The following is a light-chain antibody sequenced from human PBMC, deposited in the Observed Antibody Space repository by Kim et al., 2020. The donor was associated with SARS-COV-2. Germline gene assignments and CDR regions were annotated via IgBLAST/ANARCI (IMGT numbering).Light chain of an antibody. CDR2: AAS. CDR3: QKYNSAPYT. J-gene: IGKJ2*01. V-gene: IGKV1-27*01. Sequence: DIQMTQSPSSLSSSVGDRVTITCRASQGISNYLALYQQKPGKVPKLLIYAASTLQSGVPSRFSCSASGTDFTLTISSLQPEDVATYYCQKYNSAPYTFGQETKLEI. CDR1: QGISNY.